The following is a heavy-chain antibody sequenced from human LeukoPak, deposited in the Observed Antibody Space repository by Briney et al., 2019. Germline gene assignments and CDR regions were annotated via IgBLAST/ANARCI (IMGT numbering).Heavy chain of an antibody. Sequence: KTGGSLRLSCAASGFTFSSYSLTWVRQAPGKGLEWVSSISSSSSYIYYADSVKGRFTISRDNAKNSLYLQMNSLRAEDTAVYYCARGPDYGGPLRGQGTLVTVSP. CDR1: GFTFSSYS. J-gene: IGHJ4*02. D-gene: IGHD4-23*01. V-gene: IGHV3-21*01. CDR3: ARGPDYGGPL. CDR2: ISSSSSYI.